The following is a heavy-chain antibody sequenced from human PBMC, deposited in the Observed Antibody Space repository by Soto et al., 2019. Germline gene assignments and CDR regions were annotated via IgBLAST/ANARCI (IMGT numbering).Heavy chain of an antibody. CDR3: ARGWFGPDV. D-gene: IGHD3-10*01. CDR1: GFTLSGRS. Sequence: EVQLVESGGGLVQPGGSLRLSCAASGFTLSGRSMHWVRQAPGKGLVWVSGIDNAGTDSTYADSVKVRFTSSRDNAKHMLYLRMNGLGVEDTGVYYCARGWFGPDVWGKGTTVTVSS. J-gene: IGHJ6*04. CDR2: IDNAGTDS. V-gene: IGHV3-74*01.